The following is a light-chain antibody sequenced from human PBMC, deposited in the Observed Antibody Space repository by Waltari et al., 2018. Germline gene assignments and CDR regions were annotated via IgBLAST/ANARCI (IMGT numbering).Light chain of an antibody. CDR3: QTWGTGIWV. CDR1: SGHSSYA. V-gene: IGLV4-69*01. J-gene: IGLJ3*02. CDR2: LNSDGSH. Sequence: QLVLTQSPSASASLGASVKLTCTLSSGHSSYAIAWHQQQPEKGPQYLMKLNSDGSHGKGDGIPDRFSGSSSGAERYLTISSLQSEDEADYYCQTWGTGIWVFGGGTKLTVL.